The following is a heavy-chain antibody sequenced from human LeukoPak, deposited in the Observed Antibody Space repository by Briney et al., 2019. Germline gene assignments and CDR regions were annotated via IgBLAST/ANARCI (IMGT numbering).Heavy chain of an antibody. CDR3: ARARLSIFGVARNFDY. D-gene: IGHD3-3*01. Sequence: PSQTLSLTCTVSGGSISSGSYYWSWIRQPAGKGLEWIGRIYTSGSTNYNPSLKSRVTISVDTSKNQFSLKLSSVTAADTAVYYCARARLSIFGVARNFDYWGQGTLVTVSS. V-gene: IGHV4-61*02. J-gene: IGHJ4*02. CDR2: IYTSGST. CDR1: GGSISSGSYY.